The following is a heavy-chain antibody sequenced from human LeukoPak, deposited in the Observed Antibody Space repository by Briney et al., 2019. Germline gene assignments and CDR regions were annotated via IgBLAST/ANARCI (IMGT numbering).Heavy chain of an antibody. D-gene: IGHD3-16*01. Sequence: SETLSLTCTVSGGSISSSSYYWGWIRQPPGKGLEWIGSIYYSGSTYYNPSLKSRVTISVDTSKNQFSLKLSSVTAADTAVYYCARLPLGGPTFYYFDYWGQGTLVTVSS. V-gene: IGHV4-39*01. CDR3: ARLPLGGPTFYYFDY. CDR2: IYYSGST. J-gene: IGHJ4*02. CDR1: GGSISSSSYY.